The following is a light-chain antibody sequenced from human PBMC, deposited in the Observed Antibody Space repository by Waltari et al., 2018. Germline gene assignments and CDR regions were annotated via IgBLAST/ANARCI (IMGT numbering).Light chain of an antibody. J-gene: IGLJ3*02. CDR1: SGDIGAYWS. CDR3: LSYSTTHTLV. V-gene: IGLV2-14*03. Sequence: QSALTQPASMSGSPGQSITLSCTGTSGDIGAYWSFSWYQQVPGRAPKVIIFDVGNRPSGISSRFSGSKSGNTASLTISGLQAEDEAVYYCLSYSTTHTLVFGGGTKVTVL. CDR2: DVG.